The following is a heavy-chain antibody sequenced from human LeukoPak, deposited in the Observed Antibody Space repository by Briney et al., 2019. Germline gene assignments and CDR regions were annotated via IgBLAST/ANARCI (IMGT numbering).Heavy chain of an antibody. Sequence: SWIRQPPGKGLEWVSGINWNGGSTGYADSVKGRFTISRDNAKNSLYLQMNSLRAEDTALYYCARDIVGNFDYWGQGTLVTVSS. J-gene: IGHJ4*02. D-gene: IGHD1-26*01. V-gene: IGHV3-20*03. CDR3: ARDIVGNFDY. CDR2: INWNGGST.